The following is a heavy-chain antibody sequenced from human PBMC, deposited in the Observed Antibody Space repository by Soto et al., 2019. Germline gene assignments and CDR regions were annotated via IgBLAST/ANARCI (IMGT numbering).Heavy chain of an antibody. Sequence: SETLSLTCTVSGGSISSGDYYWSWIRQPPGKGLEWIGYIYYSGSTYYNPSLKSRVTISVDTSKNQFSLKLSSVTAADTAVYYCARDSSGWYGIFDYWGQGTLVTVSS. J-gene: IGHJ4*02. CDR2: IYYSGST. CDR1: GGSISSGDYY. D-gene: IGHD6-19*01. V-gene: IGHV4-30-4*01. CDR3: ARDSSGWYGIFDY.